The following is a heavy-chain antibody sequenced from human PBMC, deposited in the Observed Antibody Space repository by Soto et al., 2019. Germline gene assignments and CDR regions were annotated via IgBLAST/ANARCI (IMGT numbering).Heavy chain of an antibody. CDR1: GYTFTSYA. D-gene: IGHD6-13*01. V-gene: IGHV1-3*01. CDR2: INAGNGNT. J-gene: IGHJ4*02. CDR3: ARRHSIAAAGSRMDYFDY. Sequence: ASVKVSCKASGYTFTSYAMHWVRQAPGQRLEWMGWINAGNGNTKYSQKFQGRVTITRDTSASTAYMELSSLRSEDTAVYYCARRHSIAAAGSRMDYFDYWGQGTLVTVSS.